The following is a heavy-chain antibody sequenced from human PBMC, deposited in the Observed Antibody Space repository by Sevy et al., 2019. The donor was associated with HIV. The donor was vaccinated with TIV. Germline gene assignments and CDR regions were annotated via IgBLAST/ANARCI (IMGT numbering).Heavy chain of an antibody. CDR3: ARGPKPLRSDYGDYRGVGYYFDY. J-gene: IGHJ4*02. V-gene: IGHV4-34*01. CDR1: GESFSNYY. D-gene: IGHD4-17*01. Sequence: SETLSLTCAVYGESFSNYYWSWIRLSPGKGLESIGEIDHSGRSDYDPSLKSRGTMSVDTSKNQFSLKLTSVTAADTAVYYCARGPKPLRSDYGDYRGVGYYFDYWGQGTLVTVSS. CDR2: IDHSGRS.